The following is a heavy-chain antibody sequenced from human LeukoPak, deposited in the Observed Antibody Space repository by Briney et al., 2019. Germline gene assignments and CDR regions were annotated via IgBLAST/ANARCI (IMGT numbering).Heavy chain of an antibody. D-gene: IGHD3/OR15-3a*01. CDR2: VHYTGSI. CDR3: AALYDLSAKWFGP. CDR1: GDSFTAYY. J-gene: IGHJ5*02. V-gene: IGHV4-59*08. Sequence: SETLSLTCSVSGDSFTAYYWSWIRQPPGKGLEYIGYVHYTGSINYHPSLKSRVTISLDTSKNSFSLKMTSVTAADTAVYYCAALYDLSAKWFGPWGQGTLVTVS.